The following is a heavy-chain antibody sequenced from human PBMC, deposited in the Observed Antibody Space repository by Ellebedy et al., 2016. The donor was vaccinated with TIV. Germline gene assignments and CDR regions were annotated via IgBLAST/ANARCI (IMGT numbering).Heavy chain of an antibody. CDR3: ARGVDL. J-gene: IGHJ2*01. Sequence: SETLSLXXTVSGGSISSYYWSWIRQPPGKGLEWIGEINHSGSTNYNPSLKSRVTISVDTSKNQFSLKLSSVTAADTAVYYCARGVDLWGRGTLVTVSS. CDR1: GGSISSYY. CDR2: INHSGST. V-gene: IGHV4-34*01.